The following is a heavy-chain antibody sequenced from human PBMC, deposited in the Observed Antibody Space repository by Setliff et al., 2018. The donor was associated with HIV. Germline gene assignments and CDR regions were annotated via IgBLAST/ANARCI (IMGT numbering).Heavy chain of an antibody. CDR3: MRGPRLGPVDV. Sequence: GGSLRLSCAASGFTFSTSAMHWVRQAPGKGLEWVAVISYAGSNEYYGDSVKGRFTISRDNSKNTLFLQMNSLRVEDTAVYYCMRGPRLGPVDVWGKGTTVTVSS. D-gene: IGHD3-16*01. V-gene: IGHV3-30*04. CDR2: ISYAGSNE. CDR1: GFTFSTSA. J-gene: IGHJ6*04.